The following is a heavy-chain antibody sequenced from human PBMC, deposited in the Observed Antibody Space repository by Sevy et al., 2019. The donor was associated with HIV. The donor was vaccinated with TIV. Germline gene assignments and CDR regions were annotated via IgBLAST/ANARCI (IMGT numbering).Heavy chain of an antibody. Sequence: ASVKVSCKASGYTFTSYGISWVRQAPGQGLEWMGWISAYNGNTNCAQKLQGRVTMTADTSTSTAYMELRSLRSDDTAVYYCASTSYYYDSSGYYYPFYFDYWGQGTLVTVSS. D-gene: IGHD3-22*01. CDR2: ISAYNGNT. V-gene: IGHV1-18*01. CDR1: GYTFTSYG. CDR3: ASTSYYYDSSGYYYPFYFDY. J-gene: IGHJ4*02.